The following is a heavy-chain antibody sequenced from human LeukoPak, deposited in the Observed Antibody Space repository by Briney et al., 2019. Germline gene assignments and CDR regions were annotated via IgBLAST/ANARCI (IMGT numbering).Heavy chain of an antibody. CDR2: IYYSGST. CDR1: GGSISSSSYY. CDR3: ASGGYDFWSGYFPHDAFDI. V-gene: IGHV4-39*01. J-gene: IGHJ3*02. D-gene: IGHD3-3*01. Sequence: SETMSLTCTVSGGSISSSSYYWGWIRQPPGKGLEWIGSIYYSGSTYYNPSLKSRVTISVDTSKNQFSLKLSSVTAADTAVYYCASGGYDFWSGYFPHDAFDIWGQGTMVTVSS.